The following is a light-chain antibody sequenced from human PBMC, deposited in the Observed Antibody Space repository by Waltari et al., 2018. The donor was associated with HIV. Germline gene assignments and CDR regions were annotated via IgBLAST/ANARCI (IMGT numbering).Light chain of an antibody. V-gene: IGKV3D-15*01. J-gene: IGKJ4*01. CDR2: GAS. CDR1: QSIRTN. CDR3: QQYHNWPIT. Sequence: ILMTQSPVPLSVSPGERATLSCWASQSIRTNLAWYEQKPGQTPRLLIYGASTRATGTPARFSGIGSGTEFTLTISSLQSEDLAFYYCQQYHNWPITFGGGTKVEIK.